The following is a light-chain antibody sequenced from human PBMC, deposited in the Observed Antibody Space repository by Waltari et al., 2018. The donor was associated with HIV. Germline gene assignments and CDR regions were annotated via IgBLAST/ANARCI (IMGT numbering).Light chain of an antibody. CDR1: SLRIYY. Sequence: SSELTQDPAVSVALGQTVRITCQGDSLRIYYASWYQQKPGQAPVLVIYGKNNRPAGIPDRFSDSSSGNTASLTITGAPAEDEADYYCNSRDSSGNHVVFGGGTRLTVL. V-gene: IGLV3-19*01. J-gene: IGLJ2*01. CDR2: GKN. CDR3: NSRDSSGNHVV.